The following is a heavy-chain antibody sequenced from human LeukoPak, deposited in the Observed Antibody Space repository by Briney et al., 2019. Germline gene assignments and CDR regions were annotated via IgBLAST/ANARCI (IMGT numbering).Heavy chain of an antibody. CDR3: AKDHIVVVTAAPDFDY. CDR2: ISSSGSTI. J-gene: IGHJ4*02. V-gene: IGHV3-48*01. Sequence: GGSLRLTCAASGFTFSSYGMNWVRQAPGKGLEWVSYISSSGSTIYYADSVKGRFTISRDNAKNSLYLQMNSLRAEDTAVYYCAKDHIVVVTAAPDFDYWGQGTLVTVSS. CDR1: GFTFSSYG. D-gene: IGHD2-21*02.